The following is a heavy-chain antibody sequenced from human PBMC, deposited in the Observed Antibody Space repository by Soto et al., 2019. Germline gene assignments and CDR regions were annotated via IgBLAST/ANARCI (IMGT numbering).Heavy chain of an antibody. CDR2: ISGSGGST. V-gene: IGHV3-23*01. Sequence: GGSLRLSCAASGFTFSSYAMSWVRQAPGKGLEWVSAISGSGGSTYYADSVKGRFTISRDNAKNSLYLQMNSLRAEDTAVYYCAREKVRGVIRGYYGMDVWGQGTTVTVSS. CDR1: GFTFSSYA. CDR3: AREKVRGVIRGYYGMDV. D-gene: IGHD3-10*01. J-gene: IGHJ6*02.